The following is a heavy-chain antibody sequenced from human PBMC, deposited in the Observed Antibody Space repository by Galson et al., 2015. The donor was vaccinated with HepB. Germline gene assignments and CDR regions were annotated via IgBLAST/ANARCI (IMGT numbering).Heavy chain of an antibody. CDR3: ARAILSLRIAAAGPVYGMDV. D-gene: IGHD6-25*01. CDR2: FYSGGST. J-gene: IGHJ6*02. V-gene: IGHV3-66*01. CDR1: GFTVSSNY. Sequence: SLRLSCAASGFTVSSNYMSWVRQAPGKGLEWVSVFYSGGSTYYADSVKGRFTIYRDKSKNTLYLQMNSLRAEDTAVYYCARAILSLRIAAAGPVYGMDVWGQGTTVTVSS.